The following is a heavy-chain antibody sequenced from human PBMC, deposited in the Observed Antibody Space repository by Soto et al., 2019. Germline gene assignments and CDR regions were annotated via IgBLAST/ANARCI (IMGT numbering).Heavy chain of an antibody. CDR3: AKERWAAAGTPTLDY. D-gene: IGHD6-13*01. CDR2: ISGGTSST. Sequence: GGSLRLSCAASGVTFSSYAMSWVRQDPGKGLEWVSAISGGTSSTYYADSVKGRFTISRDNSKSTLYLQMNSLRAEDTAVYYCAKERWAAAGTPTLDYWGQGTLVTVSS. J-gene: IGHJ4*02. V-gene: IGHV3-23*01. CDR1: GVTFSSYA.